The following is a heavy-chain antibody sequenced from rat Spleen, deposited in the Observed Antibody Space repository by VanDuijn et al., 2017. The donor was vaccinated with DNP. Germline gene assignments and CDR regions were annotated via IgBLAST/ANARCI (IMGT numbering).Heavy chain of an antibody. V-gene: IGHV5-17*01. Sequence: EVQLVESGGGLVQPGNSLKLSCAASGFTFSDYAMAWVRQSPGKGLEWVAAITSVGSSTYYPDSVKGRFTISRDNAKNTLYLQMNSLRSEDTATYYCARGSGTYYWYFDFWGPGTMVTVSS. J-gene: IGHJ1*01. CDR3: ARGSGTYYWYFDF. D-gene: IGHD5-1*01. CDR2: ITSVGSST. CDR1: GFTFSDYA.